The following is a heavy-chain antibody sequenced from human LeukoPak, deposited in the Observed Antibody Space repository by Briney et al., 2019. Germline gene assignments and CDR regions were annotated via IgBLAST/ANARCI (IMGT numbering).Heavy chain of an antibody. CDR2: INHSGST. D-gene: IGHD6-19*01. CDR3: ARDREQWLVKGGVFDY. J-gene: IGHJ4*02. V-gene: IGHV4-34*01. Sequence: SETLSLTCAVYGGSFSGYYWSWIRQPPGKGLEWIGEINHSGSTNYNPSLKGRVTISVDTSKNQFSLKLSSVTAADTAVYYCARDREQWLVKGGVFDYWGQGTLVTVSS. CDR1: GGSFSGYY.